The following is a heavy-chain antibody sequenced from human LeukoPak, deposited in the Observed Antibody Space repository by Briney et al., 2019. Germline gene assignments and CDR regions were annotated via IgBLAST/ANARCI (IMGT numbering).Heavy chain of an antibody. D-gene: IGHD3-22*01. J-gene: IGHJ4*02. CDR3: ARSGVGYDSSGYYYDY. Sequence: PGGSLRLSCAASGFTFSNYWMTWVRQAPGKGLEWVAVISYDGSNKYYADSVKGRFTISRDNSKNTLYLQMDSLRAEDTAVYYCARSGVGYDSSGYYYDYWGQGTLVTVSS. V-gene: IGHV3-30-3*01. CDR2: ISYDGSNK. CDR1: GFTFSNYW.